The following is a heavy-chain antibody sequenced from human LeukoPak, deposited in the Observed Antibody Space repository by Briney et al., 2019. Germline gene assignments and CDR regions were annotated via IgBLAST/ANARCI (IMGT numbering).Heavy chain of an antibody. J-gene: IGHJ5*02. V-gene: IGHV1-2*02. CDR3: ARDLYSGYSSGWYGFRLDP. CDR1: GYTFTGYY. Sequence: GASVKVSCKASGYTFTGYYMHWVRQAPGQGLEWMGWINPNSGGTNYAQKFQGRVTMTRDTSISTAYMELSRLRSDDTAVYYRARDLYSGYSSGWYGFRLDPWGQGTLVTVSS. D-gene: IGHD6-19*01. CDR2: INPNSGGT.